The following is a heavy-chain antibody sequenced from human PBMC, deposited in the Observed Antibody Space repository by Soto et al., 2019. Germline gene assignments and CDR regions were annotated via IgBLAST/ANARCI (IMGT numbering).Heavy chain of an antibody. Sequence: PSETLSLTCTVPGGSISSYYWSWIRQPPGKGLEWIGYIYYSGSTNYNPSLKSRVTISVDTSKNQFSLKLSSVTAADTAVYYCARDIATTRLFDYWGQGTLVTVSS. CDR1: GGSISSYY. D-gene: IGHD1-1*01. J-gene: IGHJ4*02. CDR3: ARDIATTRLFDY. CDR2: IYYSGST. V-gene: IGHV4-59*01.